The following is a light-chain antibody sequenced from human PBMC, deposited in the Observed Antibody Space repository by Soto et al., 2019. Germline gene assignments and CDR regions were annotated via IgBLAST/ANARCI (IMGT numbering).Light chain of an antibody. Sequence: QLVLTQSPSASASLGASVKLTCTLSSGHSSYAIAWHQQQPEKGPRYLMKLNSDGSHSKGDGIPDRFSGSSSGAERYLTISSLQSEDEADYYCQTWGTGPLVFSGGTKLTVL. J-gene: IGLJ2*01. V-gene: IGLV4-69*01. CDR1: SGHSSYA. CDR3: QTWGTGPLV. CDR2: LNSDGSH.